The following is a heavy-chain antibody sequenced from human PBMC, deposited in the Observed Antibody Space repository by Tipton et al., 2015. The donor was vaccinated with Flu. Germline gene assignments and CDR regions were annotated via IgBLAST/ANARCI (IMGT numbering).Heavy chain of an antibody. CDR1: GGSISSSSYY. Sequence: TLSLTCTVSGGSISSSSYYWGWIRQPPGKGLEWIGSIYYSGSTYYNPSLKSRVTISVDTSKNQFSLKLSSVTAADTAAYYCARGRAARYQLPRARFDYWGQGTLVTVSS. CDR2: IYYSGST. V-gene: IGHV4-39*07. CDR3: ARGRAARYQLPRARFDY. D-gene: IGHD2-2*01. J-gene: IGHJ4*02.